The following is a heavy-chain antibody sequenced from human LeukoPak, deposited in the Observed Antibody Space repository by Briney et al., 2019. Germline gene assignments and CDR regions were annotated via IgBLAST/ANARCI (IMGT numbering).Heavy chain of an antibody. CDR3: ARDPQGIAAALTFDY. V-gene: IGHV1-2*02. J-gene: IGHJ4*02. CDR2: INPNSGGT. CDR1: GYTFTGYY. Sequence: ASVKVSCKASGYTFTGYYMHWVRQAPGQGLEWMGWINPNSGGTNYAQKFKGRVTMNRDTSISTAYMELSRLRSDDTAVYYCARDPQGIAAALTFDYWGQGALVTVSS. D-gene: IGHD6-13*01.